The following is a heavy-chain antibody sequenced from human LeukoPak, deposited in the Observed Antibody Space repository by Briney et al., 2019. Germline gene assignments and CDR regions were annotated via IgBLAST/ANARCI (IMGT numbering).Heavy chain of an antibody. CDR1: GGSITSHS. Sequence: SETLSLTCNVSGGSITSHSWNWIRQSPGKGLEWIGYTYYSGATNYSPSLKSRVTISLDTSKSQISLKLKSVTAADTAVYYCTGERGEEYSSGWYKTNYFYNWGQGIRVTVSS. V-gene: IGHV4-59*11. CDR3: TGERGEEYSSGWYKTNYFYN. J-gene: IGHJ4*02. CDR2: TYYSGAT. D-gene: IGHD6-19*01.